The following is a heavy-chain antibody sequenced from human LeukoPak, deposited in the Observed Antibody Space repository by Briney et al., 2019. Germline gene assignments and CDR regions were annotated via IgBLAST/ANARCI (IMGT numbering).Heavy chain of an antibody. J-gene: IGHJ3*02. Sequence: PGGSLRLSCEASGFSFDDYGMSWVRQVPGKGLEWVSGINWNGGTTHYADSVKGRFTISRDNAKNSLYLQMNSLRAEDTALYYRARRDIVVVPAAIIGAFDIWGQGTMVTVSS. V-gene: IGHV3-20*04. CDR3: ARRDIVVVPAAIIGAFDI. CDR2: INWNGGTT. D-gene: IGHD2-2*02. CDR1: GFSFDDYG.